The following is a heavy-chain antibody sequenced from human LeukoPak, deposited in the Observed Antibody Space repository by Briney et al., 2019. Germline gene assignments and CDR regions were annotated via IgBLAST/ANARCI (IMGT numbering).Heavy chain of an antibody. CDR1: GFTFSSYA. J-gene: IGHJ4*02. D-gene: IGHD2-8*01. Sequence: GRSLRLSCTASGFTFSSYAMHWVRQAPGKGLEWVAVISYDGSNKYYADSVKGRFTISRDNSKNTLYLQMNSLRAEDTAVYYCARDPDVIVLMVCAIPSGYFDYWGQGTLVTVSS. CDR3: ARDPDVIVLMVCAIPSGYFDY. V-gene: IGHV3-30*04. CDR2: ISYDGSNK.